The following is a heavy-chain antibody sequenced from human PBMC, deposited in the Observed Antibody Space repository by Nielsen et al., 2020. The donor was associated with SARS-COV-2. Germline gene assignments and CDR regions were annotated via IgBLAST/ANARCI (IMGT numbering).Heavy chain of an antibody. CDR3: ARDGPVGATGFDY. CDR1: GFSLNSYG. D-gene: IGHD1-26*01. Sequence: RGSLRLSCAASGFSLNSYGMHWVRQAPGKGLEWVADISYDGSNKYYADSAKGRFTISRDNSKNTLYLQMNSLRAEDTAVYYCARDGPVGATGFDYWGQGTLVTVSS. CDR2: ISYDGSNK. J-gene: IGHJ4*02. V-gene: IGHV3-30*03.